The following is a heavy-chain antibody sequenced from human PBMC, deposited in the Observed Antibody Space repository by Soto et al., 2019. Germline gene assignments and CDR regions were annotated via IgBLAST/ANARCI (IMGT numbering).Heavy chain of an antibody. J-gene: IGHJ4*02. Sequence: QVQLQESGPGLVKPSGTLSLTCAVSGGSISSSNWWSWVRQPPGKGLEWIGEIYHSGNTNYNPSLKGRVTMAVDKSRNHLSLKLSSVTAADTAVYYCAGRWGEGRVDYWGQGTLVTVSS. V-gene: IGHV4-4*02. CDR2: IYHSGNT. D-gene: IGHD3-10*01. CDR1: GGSISSSNW. CDR3: AGRWGEGRVDY.